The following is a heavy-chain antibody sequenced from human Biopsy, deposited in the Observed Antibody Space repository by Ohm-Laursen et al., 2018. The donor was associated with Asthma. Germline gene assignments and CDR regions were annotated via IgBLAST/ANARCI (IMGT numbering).Heavy chain of an antibody. CDR2: IYYTGSD. V-gene: IGHV4-61*05. CDR3: ARGPNYHGSGRAPIGMDV. J-gene: IGHJ6*02. CDR1: GGSISSNFYY. Sequence: PSDTLSLTCTVSGGSISSNFYYWGWLRQPPGKGLEWLGYIYYTGSDNYNPSLKTRVTISVDTSKNQFSLRLNSVTAADTAVYYCARGPNYHGSGRAPIGMDVWGQGTTVTVSS. D-gene: IGHD3-10*01.